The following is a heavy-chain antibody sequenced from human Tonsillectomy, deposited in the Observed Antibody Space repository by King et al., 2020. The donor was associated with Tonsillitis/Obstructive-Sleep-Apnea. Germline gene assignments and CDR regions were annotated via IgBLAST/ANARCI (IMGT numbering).Heavy chain of an antibody. J-gene: IGHJ6*02. V-gene: IGHV1-69*10. D-gene: IGHD2-2*01. CDR2: IIPILGIA. CDR1: GGTFSSDG. Sequence: VQLVQSGAEVKKPGSSVKVSCKASGGTFSSDGITWVRQAPGQGLEWMGGIIPILGIADYAQKFQGRVTITADKSTSTAYMELSSLRSEDTAVYYCARSLEYHLLSTGSFVYYGMDVWGQGTTVTVSS. CDR3: ARSLEYHLLSTGSFVYYGMDV.